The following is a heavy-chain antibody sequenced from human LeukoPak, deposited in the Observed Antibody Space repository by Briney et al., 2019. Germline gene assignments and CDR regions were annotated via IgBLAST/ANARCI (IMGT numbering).Heavy chain of an antibody. Sequence: SETLSLTCTVSGASISSYYWSWIRQPPGKGLEWIGKIHYSGSTNYNPSLKSRVTISVDTSKNPFSLKLSSMTAADTAVYYCARRAGSGWSINWFDPWGQGTLITVSS. V-gene: IGHV4-59*08. CDR1: GASISSYY. CDR2: IHYSGST. CDR3: ARRAGSGWSINWFDP. D-gene: IGHD6-19*01. J-gene: IGHJ5*02.